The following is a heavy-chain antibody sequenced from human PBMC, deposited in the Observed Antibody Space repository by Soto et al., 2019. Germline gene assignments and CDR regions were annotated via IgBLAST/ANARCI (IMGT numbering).Heavy chain of an antibody. V-gene: IGHV4-30-4*01. J-gene: IGHJ6*02. CDR1: GGSISSGYYY. CDR2: IYYSGNT. CDR3: ASSSLYGMVV. Sequence: SETLSLTCSVSGGSISSGYYYWSWIRQPPGKGLEWIGNIYYSGNTYYNPSLKSRLIISIDTSKNKFSLKVGSVTAADTAVYYCASSSLYGMVVWGQGTTVTVSS.